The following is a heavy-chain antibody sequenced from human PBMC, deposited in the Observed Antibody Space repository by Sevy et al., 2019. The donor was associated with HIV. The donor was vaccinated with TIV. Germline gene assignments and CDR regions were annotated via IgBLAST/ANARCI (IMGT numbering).Heavy chain of an antibody. CDR3: ARVPDDYGDYVFDY. CDR2: IYHSGST. Sequence: SETLSLTCAVSGGSISSGGYSWSWIRQPPGKGLEWIGYIYHSGSTYYNPSLKSRVTISVDRSKNQFSLKLSSVTAADTAVYYCARVPDDYGDYVFDYWGQGTLVTASS. CDR1: GGSISSGGYS. V-gene: IGHV4-30-2*01. D-gene: IGHD4-17*01. J-gene: IGHJ4*02.